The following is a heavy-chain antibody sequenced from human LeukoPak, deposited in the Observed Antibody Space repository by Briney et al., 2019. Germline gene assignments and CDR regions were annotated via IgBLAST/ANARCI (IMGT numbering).Heavy chain of an antibody. CDR3: ARLHDYYGSGSSQKEFDP. CDR2: INPNSGGT. Sequence: ASVKVSCKASGYIFTGYYMHWVRQAPGQGLEWMGWINPNSGGTNYAQKFQGRVTMTRDTSISTAYMELSRLRSDDTAVYYCARLHDYYGSGSSQKEFDPWGQGTLVTVSS. J-gene: IGHJ5*02. V-gene: IGHV1-2*02. D-gene: IGHD3-10*01. CDR1: GYIFTGYY.